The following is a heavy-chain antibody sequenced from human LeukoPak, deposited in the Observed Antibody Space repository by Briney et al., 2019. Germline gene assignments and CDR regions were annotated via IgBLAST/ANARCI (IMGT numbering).Heavy chain of an antibody. J-gene: IGHJ4*02. CDR2: INNSGST. CDR3: ASLYSGSYYALDY. D-gene: IGHD1-26*01. CDR1: GGSFSGYY. V-gene: IGHV4-34*01. Sequence: SETLSLTCAVYGGSFSGYYWNWIRQPPGKGLEWIGEINNSGSTNYNPSLKSRVTISVDTSKNQFSLKLSSVTAADTAVYYCASLYSGSYYALDYWGQGTLVTVSS.